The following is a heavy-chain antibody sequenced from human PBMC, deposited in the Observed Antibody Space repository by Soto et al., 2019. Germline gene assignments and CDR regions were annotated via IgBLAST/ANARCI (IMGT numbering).Heavy chain of an antibody. Sequence: ASVKGSCKASGYTFTGYYMHWVRQAPGQGLEWMGWINPNSGGTNYAQKFQGRVTMTRDTSISTAYMELSRLRSDDTAVYYCARERGYSYGLGYYYYGMDVCGQGTTVTVPS. J-gene: IGHJ6*02. CDR3: ARERGYSYGLGYYYYGMDV. CDR2: INPNSGGT. CDR1: GYTFTGYY. V-gene: IGHV1-2*02. D-gene: IGHD5-18*01.